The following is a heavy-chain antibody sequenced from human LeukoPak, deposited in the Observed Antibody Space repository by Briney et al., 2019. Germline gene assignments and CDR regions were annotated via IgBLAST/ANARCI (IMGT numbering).Heavy chain of an antibody. Sequence: PGGSLRLSCAPSGFTFSTYGMHWVRQAPGKGLEWVAVIWYDGSNKYYADSVKGRFTISRDNSKNTLYLQMNSLRAEDTAVYYCARAGELLCFDYWGQGTLVTVSS. CDR1: GFTFSTYG. D-gene: IGHD1-26*01. CDR2: IWYDGSNK. V-gene: IGHV3-33*01. J-gene: IGHJ4*02. CDR3: ARAGELLCFDY.